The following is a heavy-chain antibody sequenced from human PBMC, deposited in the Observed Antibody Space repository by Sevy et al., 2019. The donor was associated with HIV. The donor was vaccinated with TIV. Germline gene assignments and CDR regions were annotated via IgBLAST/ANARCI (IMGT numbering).Heavy chain of an antibody. CDR1: GFSFSDYW. CDR3: ARGIFGSGSRLGFGY. J-gene: IGHJ4*02. D-gene: IGHD3-10*01. CDR2: MRQDERET. Sequence: GGSLRLSCEASGFSFSDYWMTWVRQAPGKGLEWVANMRQDERETYYGDSVKGRFTVSRDNAKNSRWLQMNSLRAEDTAVYYCARGIFGSGSRLGFGYWGQGTLVTVSS. V-gene: IGHV3-7*03.